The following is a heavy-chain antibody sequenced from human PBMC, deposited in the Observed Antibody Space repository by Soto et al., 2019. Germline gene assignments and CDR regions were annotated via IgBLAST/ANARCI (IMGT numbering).Heavy chain of an antibody. J-gene: IGHJ3*01. Sequence: EVQLVESGGGLVQPGESLRLSCAASGFSFTSHWMSWVRQAPGKGLEWVATIKRDGSASYYLGSVKGRFTISRDNANDSLFLEMTSRRAEDTAVYYCARDQGREILASAFDFWGQGTKVTVSS. CDR1: GFSFTSHW. V-gene: IGHV3-7*01. D-gene: IGHD5-12*01. CDR2: IKRDGSAS. CDR3: ARDQGREILASAFDF.